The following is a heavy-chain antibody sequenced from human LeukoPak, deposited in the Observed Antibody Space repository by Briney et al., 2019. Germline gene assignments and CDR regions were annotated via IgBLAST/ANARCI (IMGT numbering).Heavy chain of an antibody. CDR3: TRDVPGYSSEFDF. J-gene: IGHJ4*02. D-gene: IGHD6-19*01. CDR1: GYTFTDYF. CDR2: IDPKNGGT. V-gene: IGHV1-2*02. Sequence: GASVKVSCKASGYTFTDYFMHWVRQAPGRGLEWIGWIDPKNGGTNFAQKFQGRVTLTRDTSINTVYMDLSSLTSDDTAVYYCTRDVPGYSSEFDFWGQGTLVTVSS.